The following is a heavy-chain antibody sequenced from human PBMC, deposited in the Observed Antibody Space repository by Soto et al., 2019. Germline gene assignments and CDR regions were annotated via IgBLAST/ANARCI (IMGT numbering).Heavy chain of an antibody. J-gene: IGHJ6*02. Sequence: ASVKVSCKASGYTFTSYAMHWVRQAPGQRLEWMGWINAGNGNTKYSQKFQGRVTITRDTSASTAYMELSSLRSEDTAVYYCASAYYYDSSGYYLYYGMAVWGQGTTVTVSS. D-gene: IGHD3-22*01. CDR2: INAGNGNT. CDR1: GYTFTSYA. CDR3: ASAYYYDSSGYYLYYGMAV. V-gene: IGHV1-3*01.